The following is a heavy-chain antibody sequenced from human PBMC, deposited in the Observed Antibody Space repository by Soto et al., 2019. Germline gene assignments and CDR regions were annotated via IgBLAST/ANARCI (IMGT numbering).Heavy chain of an antibody. D-gene: IGHD6-13*01. CDR1: GYTFTTYG. Sequence: QVQLVQSGDEVKKPGASVKVSCKASGYTFTTYGISWVRQAPGQGLEWMGWISAYDGDTKYAQNVQDRGSMTTDTPTSTAYMELRSLRSDDTAVYYCAREGSWPYYYYGMDVWGQGTTVTVSS. V-gene: IGHV1-18*01. CDR2: ISAYDGDT. J-gene: IGHJ6*02. CDR3: AREGSWPYYYYGMDV.